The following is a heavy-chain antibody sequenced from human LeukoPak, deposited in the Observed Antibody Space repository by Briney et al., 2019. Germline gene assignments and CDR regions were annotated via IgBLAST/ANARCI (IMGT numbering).Heavy chain of an antibody. D-gene: IGHD1-26*01. J-gene: IGHJ5*02. CDR1: GFTASSNY. V-gene: IGHV3-53*01. CDR3: ARSYPPYNWFDP. CDR2: IYSGGST. Sequence: GGSLRLSCAASGFTASSNYMSWVRQAPGKGLEWVSVIYSGGSTYYADSVKGRFTISRDNSKNTLYLQMNSLRAEDTAVYYCARSYPPYNWFDPWGQGTLVTVSS.